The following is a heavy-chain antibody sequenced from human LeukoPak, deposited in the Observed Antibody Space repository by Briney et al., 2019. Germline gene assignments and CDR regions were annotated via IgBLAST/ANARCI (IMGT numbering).Heavy chain of an antibody. Sequence: GRSLRLSCAASGFTFSSYAMHWVRQAPGKGLEWVAVISYDGSNKYYADSVKGRFTISRDNAKNSLYLQMNSLRAEDTAVYYCARRRGGYSHFDYWGQGTLVTVSS. V-gene: IGHV3-30*04. CDR3: ARRRGGYSHFDY. J-gene: IGHJ4*02. CDR1: GFTFSSYA. D-gene: IGHD5-24*01. CDR2: ISYDGSNK.